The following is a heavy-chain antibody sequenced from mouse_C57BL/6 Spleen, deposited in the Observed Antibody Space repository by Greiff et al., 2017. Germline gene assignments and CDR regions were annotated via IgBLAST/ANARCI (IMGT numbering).Heavy chain of an antibody. Sequence: VQLQQSGAELVRPGASVTLSCKASGYTFTDYEMHWVKQTPVHGLEWIGAIDPETGGTAYNQKFKGKAILTADKSSSTAYMELRSLTSEDSAVYYCTAIYYDYDEFAYWGQGTLVTVSA. J-gene: IGHJ3*01. V-gene: IGHV1-15*01. CDR3: TAIYYDYDEFAY. CDR2: IDPETGGT. CDR1: GYTFTDYE. D-gene: IGHD2-4*01.